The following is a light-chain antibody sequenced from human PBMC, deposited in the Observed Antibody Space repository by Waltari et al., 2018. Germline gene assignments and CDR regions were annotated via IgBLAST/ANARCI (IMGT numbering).Light chain of an antibody. CDR1: QSISNW. V-gene: IGKV1-5*03. CDR3: QQYNSYTLLS. CDR2: KSS. Sequence: DIQMTQSPSTLSASVGDSVIISCRASQSISNWLAWYQQRPGKTPKLLVYKSSTLESGVPSSFSGSGSGTEFTLTISSLQPEDFATYYCQQYNSYTLLSFGGGTKVEIK. J-gene: IGKJ4*01.